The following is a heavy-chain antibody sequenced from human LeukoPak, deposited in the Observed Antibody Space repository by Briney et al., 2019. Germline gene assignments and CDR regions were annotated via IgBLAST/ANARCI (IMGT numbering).Heavy chain of an antibody. V-gene: IGHV1-18*04. CDR2: SSTNNGNT. Sequence: ASVKVSCTASGYTFTTYGITWVRQAPGQGLDWVGWSSTNNGNTNYAQKLQGRVTMTTDTPTSTAYMELRSLRYDDTAVYYCARTVTGYYRLDYWGQGTLVTVSS. CDR1: GYTFTTYG. J-gene: IGHJ4*02. CDR3: ARTVTGYYRLDY. D-gene: IGHD3-9*01.